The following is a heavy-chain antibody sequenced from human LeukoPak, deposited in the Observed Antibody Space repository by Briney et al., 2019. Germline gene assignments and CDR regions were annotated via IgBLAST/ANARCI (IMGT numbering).Heavy chain of an antibody. CDR3: ASGHGYYYDSSGQGAFDI. V-gene: IGHV1-69*04. Sequence: SVKLSCKASGGTFSSYAISWVRQAPGQGLEWRGRIIPILGIANYAQKFQGRVTITADKPTSTAYMELSSLRSEDTAVYYCASGHGYYYDSSGQGAFDIWGQGTMVTVSS. D-gene: IGHD3-22*01. CDR1: GGTFSSYA. CDR2: IIPILGIA. J-gene: IGHJ3*02.